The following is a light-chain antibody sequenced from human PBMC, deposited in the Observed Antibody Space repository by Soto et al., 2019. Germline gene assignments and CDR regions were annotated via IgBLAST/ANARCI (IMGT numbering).Light chain of an antibody. Sequence: QSALTQPASVSGSPGQSITISCTGTSSDIGAYNYVSWYQQHPGKAPKLMIYEVTNRPSGISNRFSGSRSGNTASLSISGLQAEDEADYYCSSYSSAIAFVFGTGTKGTVL. CDR3: SSYSSAIAFV. V-gene: IGLV2-14*01. CDR1: SSDIGAYNY. CDR2: EVT. J-gene: IGLJ1*01.